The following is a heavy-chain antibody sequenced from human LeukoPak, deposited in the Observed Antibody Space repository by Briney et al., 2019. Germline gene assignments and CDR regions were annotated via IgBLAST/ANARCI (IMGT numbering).Heavy chain of an antibody. CDR3: ARAVGIAVGFLH. Sequence: ASVKVSCKASGYTFTGYYMHWVRQAPGQGLEWMGWINPNSGGTNYAQKFQGRVTMTRDTSISTAYMELSRLRSDDTAVYYCARAVGIAVGFLHWGQGTLVTVSS. CDR1: GYTFTGYY. CDR2: INPNSGGT. V-gene: IGHV1-2*02. J-gene: IGHJ4*02. D-gene: IGHD6-19*01.